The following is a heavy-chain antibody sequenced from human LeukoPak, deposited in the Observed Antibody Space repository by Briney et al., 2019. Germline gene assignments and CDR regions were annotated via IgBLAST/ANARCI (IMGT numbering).Heavy chain of an antibody. D-gene: IGHD6-13*01. CDR2: IIPIFGTA. CDR3: ARGGIAARFDP. V-gene: IGHV1-69*13. Sequence: GASVKVSCKASGGTFSSYGISWVRQAPGQRLEWMGGIIPIFGTANYAQKFQGRVTITADESTSTAYMELSSLRSEDTAVYYCARGGIAARFDPWGQGTLVTVSS. J-gene: IGHJ5*02. CDR1: GGTFSSYG.